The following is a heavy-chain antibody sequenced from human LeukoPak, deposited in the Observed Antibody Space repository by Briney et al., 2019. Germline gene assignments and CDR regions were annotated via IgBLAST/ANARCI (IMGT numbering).Heavy chain of an antibody. CDR2: ISSSGSTI. Sequence: GGSLRLSCAASGFTFSSYEMNWVRQAPGKGLEWVSYISSSGSTIYYADSVKGRFTISRDNAKNSLYLQMNSLGAEDTAVYYCASLYGDYGADYWGQGTLVTVSS. V-gene: IGHV3-48*03. CDR3: ASLYGDYGADY. J-gene: IGHJ4*02. CDR1: GFTFSSYE. D-gene: IGHD4-17*01.